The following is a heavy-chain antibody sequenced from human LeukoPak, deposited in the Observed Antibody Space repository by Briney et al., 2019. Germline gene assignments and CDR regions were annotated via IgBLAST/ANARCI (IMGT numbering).Heavy chain of an antibody. J-gene: IGHJ4*02. CDR3: AGATYDILTGYAPLDY. V-gene: IGHV3-66*01. CDR2: IYTGGYT. D-gene: IGHD3-9*01. Sequence: GVSLTLSCAASRFTVSSKYMNWVRHAPGKGLVWVSVIYTGGYTYYADSVKGRFTTSRDNSKNTLHLQMNSLRAEDAAVYYCAGATYDILTGYAPLDYWGQRTLVTVSS. CDR1: RFTVSSKY.